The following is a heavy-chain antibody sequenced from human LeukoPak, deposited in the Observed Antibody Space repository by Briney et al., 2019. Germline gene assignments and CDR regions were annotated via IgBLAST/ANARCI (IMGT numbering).Heavy chain of an antibody. CDR3: ARDYRTPRITMVRGGYMDV. CDR1: GGSFSGYY. Sequence: SETLSLTCAVYGGSFSGYYWSWIRQPPGKGLEWIGEINHSGSTNYNPSLKSRVTISVDTSKNQFSLKLSSVTAADTAVYYCARDYRTPRITMVRGGYMDVWGKGTTVTVSS. J-gene: IGHJ6*03. CDR2: INHSGST. D-gene: IGHD3-10*01. V-gene: IGHV4-34*01.